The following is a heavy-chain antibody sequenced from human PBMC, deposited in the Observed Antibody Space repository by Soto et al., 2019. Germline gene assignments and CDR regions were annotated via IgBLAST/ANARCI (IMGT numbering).Heavy chain of an antibody. Sequence: QVQLQESGPGLVKPSQTLSLTCTVSGGSISSGDHYWSWIRQPPGKGLEWIGYMNHIGSTYYNPSLKIRLIISVDTSKNQFSLKLSSVTAADTAVYYCASVQGNWNQIDNWGQGTLVTVPS. CDR3: ASVQGNWNQIDN. CDR1: GGSISSGDHY. CDR2: MNHIGST. J-gene: IGHJ4*02. V-gene: IGHV4-30-4*01. D-gene: IGHD1-1*01.